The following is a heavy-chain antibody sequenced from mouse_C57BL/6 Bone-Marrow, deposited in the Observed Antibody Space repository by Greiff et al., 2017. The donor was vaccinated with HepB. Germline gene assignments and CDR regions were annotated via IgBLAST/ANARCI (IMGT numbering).Heavy chain of an antibody. CDR1: GYTFTSYW. CDR2: IDPSDSYT. V-gene: IGHV1-59*01. Sequence: VQLQQPGAELVRPGTSVKLSCKASGYTFTSYWMHWVKQRPGQGLEWIGVIDPSDSYTNYNQKFTGKATLTVDTSSSTAYRQLSSLTSEDSAVYYSARSFLRGNFDDGGQGTTLTVSS. D-gene: IGHD1-1*01. J-gene: IGHJ2*01. CDR3: ARSFLRGNFDD.